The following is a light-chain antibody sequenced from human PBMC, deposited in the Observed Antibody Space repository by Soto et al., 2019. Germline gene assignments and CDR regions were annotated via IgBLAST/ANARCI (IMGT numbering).Light chain of an antibody. J-gene: IGKJ4*01. Sequence: EIVLTQSPGTLSLSPGERATLSCRASQSVSSSYLAWYQQKPGQAPRLLIYGASSRATGIQDRFSGSGSGTDFPLTISRLEPEDFAVYYCQHYGSLVLTFGGGTKVEIK. CDR1: QSVSSSY. CDR3: QHYGSLVLT. V-gene: IGKV3-20*01. CDR2: GAS.